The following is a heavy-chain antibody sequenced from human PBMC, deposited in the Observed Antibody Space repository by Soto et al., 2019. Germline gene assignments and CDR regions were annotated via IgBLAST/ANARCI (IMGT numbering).Heavy chain of an antibody. CDR2: IKSTTDGATT. CDR3: APSDFRS. D-gene: IGHD1-26*01. Sequence: VQLVESGGGLVKPGGSLRLSCAASGFSFNNAWMSWVRQAPGGGLEWVGRIKSTTDGATTDYAAPVKGRFTISRDDSRNTLYLHMSSLKTEDTAVYYCAPSDFRSWGQGTLVTVSS. CDR1: GFSFNNAW. J-gene: IGHJ4*02. V-gene: IGHV3-15*01.